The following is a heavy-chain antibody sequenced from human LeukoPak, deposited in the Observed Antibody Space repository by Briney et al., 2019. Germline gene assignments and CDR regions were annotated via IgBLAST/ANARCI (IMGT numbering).Heavy chain of an antibody. CDR1: GYTFTGYY. V-gene: IGHV1-2*02. Sequence: GASVKVSFKASGYTFTGYYMHWVRQAPGQGLEWMGWINPNSGGTNYAQKFQGRVTMTRDTSVSTAYMELSRLRSDDTAVYYCANLGAYYDILTGYHNDAFDIWGQGTMVTVSS. CDR2: INPNSGGT. J-gene: IGHJ3*02. CDR3: ANLGAYYDILTGYHNDAFDI. D-gene: IGHD3-9*01.